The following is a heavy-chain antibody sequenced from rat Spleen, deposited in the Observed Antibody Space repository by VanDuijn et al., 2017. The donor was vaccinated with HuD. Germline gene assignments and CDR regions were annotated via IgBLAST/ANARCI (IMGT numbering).Heavy chain of an antibody. D-gene: IGHD1-4*01. J-gene: IGHJ2*01. Sequence: EVQLVESDGGLVQPGRSLKLSCAASGFTFSNHDMAWVRQAPAKGLEWVASISASGDSSYYRDSVKGRFTVSRDNAKSTLYLQMDSLRSEDTATYYCATYPFDYWGQGVMVTVSS. CDR1: GFTFSNHD. CDR3: ATYPFDY. V-gene: IGHV5S23*01. CDR2: ISASGDSS.